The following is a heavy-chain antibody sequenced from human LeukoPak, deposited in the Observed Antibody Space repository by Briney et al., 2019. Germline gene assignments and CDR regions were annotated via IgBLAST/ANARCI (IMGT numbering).Heavy chain of an antibody. V-gene: IGHV3-53*01. CDR2: IYSGGTA. D-gene: IGHD1-14*01. CDR1: GFTFTSYA. Sequence: GGSLRLSCAASGFTFTSYAMSWVRQAPGKGLEWVSSIYSGGTAYYADSVKGRFTISRDNSINTVYLQMNSLRAEDTAVYFCARVRLDRSERNLDAFENWGQGTMVTVSS. CDR3: ARVRLDRSERNLDAFEN. J-gene: IGHJ3*02.